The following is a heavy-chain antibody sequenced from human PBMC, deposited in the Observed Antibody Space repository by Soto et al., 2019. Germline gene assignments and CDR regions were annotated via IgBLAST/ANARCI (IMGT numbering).Heavy chain of an antibody. D-gene: IGHD7-27*01. J-gene: IGHJ4*02. CDR3: ARRWGTHFDF. V-gene: IGHV4-59*01. CDR2: IHYSGST. Sequence: QVQLQESGPGLVKPSETLSLTCTVSGGSISSYYWSWIRQPPGKGLEWIGYIHYSGSTDYDPSLXRXAXIXXDTSKHQFSLKLSSVTAADTAVYYCARRWGTHFDFWGQGTLVTVSS. CDR1: GGSISSYY.